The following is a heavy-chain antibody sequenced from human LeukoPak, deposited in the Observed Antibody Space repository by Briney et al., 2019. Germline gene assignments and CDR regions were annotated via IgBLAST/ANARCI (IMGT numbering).Heavy chain of an antibody. CDR3: ARGPGVVVLYYFDY. V-gene: IGHV3-30-3*01. CDR1: GFTFSSYA. Sequence: GGSLRLSCAASGFTFSSYAMHWVRQAPGKGLEWVAVISYDGSNKYYADSVKGRFTISRDNSKNTLYLQMNSLRAEDTAVYYCARGPGVVVLYYFDYWGQGTLVTVSS. CDR2: ISYDGSNK. J-gene: IGHJ4*02. D-gene: IGHD3-22*01.